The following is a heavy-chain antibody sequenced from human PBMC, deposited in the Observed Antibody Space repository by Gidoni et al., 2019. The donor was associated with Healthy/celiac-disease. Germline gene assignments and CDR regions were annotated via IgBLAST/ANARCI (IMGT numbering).Heavy chain of an antibody. J-gene: IGHJ3*02. CDR3: AKRLRMVRGVHDAFDI. D-gene: IGHD3-10*01. Sequence: EVQLLESGGGLVQPGGSLRLSCAASGFTFSSYAMSWVRQAPGKGLEWFSAISGSGGSTYYEDSVKGRFTIARDNSKNTLYLQMKSLRAEDTAVYYCAKRLRMVRGVHDAFDIWGQGTMVTVSS. CDR1: GFTFSSYA. V-gene: IGHV3-23*01. CDR2: ISGSGGST.